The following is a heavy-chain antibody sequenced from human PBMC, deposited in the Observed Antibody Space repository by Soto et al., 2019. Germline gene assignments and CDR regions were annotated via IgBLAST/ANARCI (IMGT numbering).Heavy chain of an antibody. CDR3: ARHNYGSGSTYFDY. CDR1: GGSFSGYY. V-gene: IGHV4-34*01. J-gene: IGHJ4*02. Sequence: ASETLSLTCAVYGGSFSGYYWNWIRQPPGKGLEWIGEINHSGSTNYNPSLKSRVTISVDTSKNQFSLKLSSVTAADTAVYYCARHNYGSGSTYFDYWGQGTLVTVSS. D-gene: IGHD3-10*01. CDR2: INHSGST.